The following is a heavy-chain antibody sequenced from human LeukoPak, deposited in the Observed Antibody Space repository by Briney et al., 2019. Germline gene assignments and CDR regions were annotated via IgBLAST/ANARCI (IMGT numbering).Heavy chain of an antibody. V-gene: IGHV3-23*01. CDR2: ISGSGGST. D-gene: IGHD2-2*02. CDR3: AKTRAAIGLLDY. CDR1: GFTFSSYA. Sequence: GGSLRLSCAASGFTFSSYAMSWVRQAPGKGLEWVSAISGSGGSTCYADSVKGRFTISRDNSKNTLYLQMNSLRAEDTAVYYCAKTRAAIGLLDYWGQGTLVTVSS. J-gene: IGHJ4*02.